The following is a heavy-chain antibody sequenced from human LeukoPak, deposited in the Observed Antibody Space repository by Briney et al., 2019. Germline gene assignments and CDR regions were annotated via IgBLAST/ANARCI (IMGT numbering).Heavy chain of an antibody. D-gene: IGHD3-10*01. Sequence: SETLSLTCTVSGASISSGSHHWSWIRQPAGKGLEWNVRIYTSGSTNYNPSLKSRVSISVDMSKNQFSLKLSSVTAADTAVYYCARDKGGFLYFGEYAPWGQGTLVSVSS. CDR3: ARDKGGFLYFGEYAP. J-gene: IGHJ5*02. CDR2: IYTSGST. V-gene: IGHV4-61*02. CDR1: GASISSGSHH.